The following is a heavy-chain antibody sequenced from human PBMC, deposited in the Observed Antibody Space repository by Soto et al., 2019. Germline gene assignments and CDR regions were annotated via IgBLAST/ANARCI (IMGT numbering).Heavy chain of an antibody. CDR3: VITSLVVAAATREDY. V-gene: IGHV3-74*01. CDR2: INSDGSST. D-gene: IGHD2-15*01. Sequence: EVQLVESGGGLVQPGGSLRLSCAASGFTFSSYWMHWVRQAPGKGLVWVSRINSDGSSTSYADSVKGRFTICRDNAKNTLYLQMNSLSAEATAVYYRVITSLVVAAATREDYWGQGTLVTVSS. J-gene: IGHJ4*02. CDR1: GFTFSSYW.